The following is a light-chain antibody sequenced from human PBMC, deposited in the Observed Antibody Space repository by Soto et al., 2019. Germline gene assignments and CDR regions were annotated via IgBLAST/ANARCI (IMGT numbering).Light chain of an antibody. CDR3: QHRMNWPLT. J-gene: IGKJ5*01. V-gene: IGKV3-11*01. CDR2: DAS. Sequence: EIVLTQSPATLSSSPGERATLSCRASQSVSSYLLWYQQKPGQAPRLLIDDASNRATGIPARFSGSGSETDFTLTISSLGPEDFAVYYCQHRMNWPLTFGQGTRLEIK. CDR1: QSVSSY.